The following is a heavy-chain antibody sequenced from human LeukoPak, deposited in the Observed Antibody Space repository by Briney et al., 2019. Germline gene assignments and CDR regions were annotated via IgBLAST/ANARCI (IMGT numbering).Heavy chain of an antibody. D-gene: IGHD4-11*01. CDR3: ARTTDYYYYMDV. CDR2: IYYSGST. CDR1: GGSISSSSYY. Sequence: SETLSLTCTVSGGSISSSSYYWGWIRQPPGRGLEWIGSIYYSGSTYYNPSLKSRVTISVDTSKNQFSLKLSSLTAADTAVYYCARTTDYYYYMDVWGKGTTVTVSS. J-gene: IGHJ6*03. V-gene: IGHV4-39*07.